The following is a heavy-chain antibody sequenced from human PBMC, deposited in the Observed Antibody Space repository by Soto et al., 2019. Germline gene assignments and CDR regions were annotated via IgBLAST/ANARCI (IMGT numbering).Heavy chain of an antibody. V-gene: IGHV3-15*01. CDR2: IKSKTDGGTT. Sequence: GGSLRLSCAASGFTFSNAWMSWVRQAPGKGLEWVGRIKSKTDGGTTDYAAPVKGRFTSSRDDSKNTLYLQMNSLKTEDTAVYYCTTVPYCSGGSCYSGEFDYWGQGTLVTVSS. J-gene: IGHJ4*02. CDR1: GFTFSNAW. CDR3: TTVPYCSGGSCYSGEFDY. D-gene: IGHD2-15*01.